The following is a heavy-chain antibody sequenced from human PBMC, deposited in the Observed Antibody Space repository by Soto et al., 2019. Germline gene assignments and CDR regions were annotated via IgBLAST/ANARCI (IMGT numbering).Heavy chain of an antibody. V-gene: IGHV4-39*01. CDR1: GGSISSSSYY. D-gene: IGHD4-17*01. J-gene: IGHJ5*02. CDR2: IYYSGST. Sequence: SETLSLTCTVSGGSISSSSYYWGWIRQPPGKGLEWIGSIYYSGSTYYNPSLKSRVTISVDTSKNQFSLKLSSVTAADTAVYYCSVGYGTVTTVDWFDPWGQGTLVTVSS. CDR3: SVGYGTVTTVDWFDP.